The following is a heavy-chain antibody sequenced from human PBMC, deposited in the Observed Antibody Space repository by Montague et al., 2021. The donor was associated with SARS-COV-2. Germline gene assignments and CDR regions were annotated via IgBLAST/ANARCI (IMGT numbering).Heavy chain of an antibody. D-gene: IGHD6-19*01. V-gene: IGHV3-11*03. CDR3: ATIAVAGTRFHY. J-gene: IGHJ4*02. CDR2: ISSSSSYT. CDR1: GFTFSDYY. Sequence: SLRLSCAAPGFTFSDYYMSWIRQAPGKGLEWVSYISSSSSYTNYADSVKGRFTISRDNAKNSLYLQMNSLRAEDTAVYYCATIAVAGTRFHYWGQGTLVTVSS.